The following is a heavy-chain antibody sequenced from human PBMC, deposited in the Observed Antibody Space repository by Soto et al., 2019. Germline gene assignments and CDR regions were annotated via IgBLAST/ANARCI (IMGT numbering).Heavy chain of an antibody. V-gene: IGHV2-5*02. Sequence: QITLKESGPTLVKPTQTLTLTCTFSGFSLSTSGVGVGWIRQPPGKALEWLALIYWDDDKRYSPSLKSRLTITKDTSKNQVVLTMTNMDPVDTATYYCAHIGAILTGDPYYFDYWGQGTLVTVSS. CDR1: GFSLSTSGVG. CDR2: IYWDDDK. CDR3: AHIGAILTGDPYYFDY. J-gene: IGHJ4*02. D-gene: IGHD3-9*01.